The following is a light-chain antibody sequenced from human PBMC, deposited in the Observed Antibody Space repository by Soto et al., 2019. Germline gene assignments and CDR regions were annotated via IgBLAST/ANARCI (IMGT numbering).Light chain of an antibody. CDR3: QQYDTYST. J-gene: IGKJ1*01. CDR2: KAS. CDR1: QSINSW. V-gene: IGKV1-5*03. Sequence: DIQMTQSPSTLSASVGDRVTITCRASQSINSWLAWYQQKPGKAPKLLIYKASSLESGVPARFSGSGSGTEFTLSSSSLQPDDFATYYCQQYDTYSTFGQGTKVEIK.